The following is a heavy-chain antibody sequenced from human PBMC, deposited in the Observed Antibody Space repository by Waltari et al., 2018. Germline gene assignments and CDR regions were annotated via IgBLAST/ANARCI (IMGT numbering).Heavy chain of an antibody. CDR3: ARDQDRWFRELLAFDY. J-gene: IGHJ4*02. CDR2: INAGNGNT. D-gene: IGHD3-10*01. Sequence: QVQLVQSGAEVKKPGASVKVSCKASGYTFTSYAMHWVRQAPGQRLEWMGWINAGNGNTKYSQKFQGRVTITRDTSASTAYMELSSLRSEDTAVYYCARDQDRWFRELLAFDYWRQGTLVTVPS. V-gene: IGHV1-3*01. CDR1: GYTFTSYA.